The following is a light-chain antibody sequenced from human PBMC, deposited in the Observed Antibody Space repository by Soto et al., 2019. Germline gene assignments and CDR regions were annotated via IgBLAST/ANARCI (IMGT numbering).Light chain of an antibody. V-gene: IGLV1-44*01. Sequence: QSVLTQPPSASGTPGQRVTISCSGSSSNIGSKTVNWYQQLPGTAPKLLIYSNNQRPSAVPDRFSGSKSGTSASLAISGLQSEDEADYHCAAWDDSLNGPVFGGGTKVTVL. CDR2: SNN. J-gene: IGLJ3*02. CDR1: SSNIGSKT. CDR3: AAWDDSLNGPV.